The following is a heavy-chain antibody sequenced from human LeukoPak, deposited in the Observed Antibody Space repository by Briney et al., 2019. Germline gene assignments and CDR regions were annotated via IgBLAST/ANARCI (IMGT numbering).Heavy chain of an antibody. CDR2: ISDSGGST. CDR1: GFTFSIYA. CDR3: AKEASYCTNGVCYSRIFDT. D-gene: IGHD2-8*01. J-gene: IGHJ5*02. V-gene: IGHV3-23*01. Sequence: GGSLRLSCATSGFTFSIYAMSWVRQAPGKGLEWVSTISDSGGSTYYADSVKGRFTISRGNSKNTLYLLMNELSAEDTAVYYCAKEASYCTNGVCYSRIFDTWGQGTLVTVSS.